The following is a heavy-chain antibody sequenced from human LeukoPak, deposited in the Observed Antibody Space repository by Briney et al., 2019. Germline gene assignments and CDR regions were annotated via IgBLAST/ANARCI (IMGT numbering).Heavy chain of an antibody. J-gene: IGHJ4*02. V-gene: IGHV3-21*01. Sequence: PGGSLRLSCAASGFTFSSYSMNWVRQAPGKGLEWVSSISSSSSYIYYADSVKGRFTISRDNAKNSLYLQMNSLRAEDTAVYYCASPVGHYDILTGYYPPLGYWGQGTLVTVSS. D-gene: IGHD3-9*01. CDR1: GFTFSSYS. CDR3: ASPVGHYDILTGYYPPLGY. CDR2: ISSSSSYI.